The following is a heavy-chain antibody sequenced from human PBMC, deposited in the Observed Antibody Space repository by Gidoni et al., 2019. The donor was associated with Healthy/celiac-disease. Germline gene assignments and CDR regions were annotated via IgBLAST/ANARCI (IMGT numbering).Heavy chain of an antibody. CDR2: IYYSGST. CDR1: GGSISSYY. V-gene: IGHV4-59*01. D-gene: IGHD6-19*01. J-gene: IGHJ4*02. Sequence: QVQLQESGQGLVKPSETLSLTCTVSGGSISSYYWSWIRQPPGKGLEWIGYIYYSGSTNYNPSLKSRVTISVDTSKNQFSLKLSSVTAADTAVYYCARASGSGWYAGYWGQGTLVTVSS. CDR3: ARASGSGWYAGY.